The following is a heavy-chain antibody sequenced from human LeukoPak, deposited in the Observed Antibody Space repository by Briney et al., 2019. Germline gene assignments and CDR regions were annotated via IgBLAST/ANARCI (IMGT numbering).Heavy chain of an antibody. Sequence: ASVKVSCKASGYTFTSYGISWVRQAPGQGLEWMGWISAYNGNTNYAQKLQGRVTMTTDTSTSTAYMDLRSLRSDDTAVYYCARWELLTYYYYYGMDVWGQGTTVTVSS. D-gene: IGHD1-26*01. V-gene: IGHV1-18*01. CDR2: ISAYNGNT. CDR1: GYTFTSYG. CDR3: ARWELLTYYYYYGMDV. J-gene: IGHJ6*02.